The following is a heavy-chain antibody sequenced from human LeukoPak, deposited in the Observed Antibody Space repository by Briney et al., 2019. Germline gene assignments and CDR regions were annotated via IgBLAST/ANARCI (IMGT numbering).Heavy chain of an antibody. CDR2: ISSGGT. Sequence: GGSLRLSCAASGFTFSSYAMSWVRQAPGKGLEWVSGISSGGTYYADSVKGRFTISRDNAKNSLYLQMNSLRAEDTAVYYCARDADLINPFDYWGQGTLVTVSS. D-gene: IGHD1-14*01. J-gene: IGHJ4*02. CDR3: ARDADLINPFDY. V-gene: IGHV3-23*01. CDR1: GFTFSSYA.